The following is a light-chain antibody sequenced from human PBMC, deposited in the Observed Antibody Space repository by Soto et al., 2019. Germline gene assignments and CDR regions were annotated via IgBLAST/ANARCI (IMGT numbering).Light chain of an antibody. CDR2: GAV. V-gene: IGKV3-20*01. J-gene: IGKJ1*01. CDR1: PSVSGRN. Sequence: DIVLTQSPDILSLSPGERATLSCRDSPSVSGRNVAWYQHRPGKSPRLRIYGAVHRATGISERFTGSGSGTDFTLTIRSLEPEDSAVYYCLHFIQSPRTFGQGTKVEIK. CDR3: LHFIQSPRT.